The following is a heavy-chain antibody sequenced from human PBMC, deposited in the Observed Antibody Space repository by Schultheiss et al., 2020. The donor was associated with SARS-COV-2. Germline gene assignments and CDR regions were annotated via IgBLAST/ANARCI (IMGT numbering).Heavy chain of an antibody. V-gene: IGHV3-53*01. D-gene: IGHD6-19*01. CDR2: IYSGGST. J-gene: IGHJ4*02. CDR1: GFTVSSNY. Sequence: GGSLRLSCAASGFTVSSNYMSWVRQAPGKGLEWVSVIYSGGSTYYADSVKGRFTISRDNAKNTVNLQMDSLRAEDTAVYYCAREGAVAGRGADFWGQGTLVTVSS. CDR3: AREGAVAGRGADF.